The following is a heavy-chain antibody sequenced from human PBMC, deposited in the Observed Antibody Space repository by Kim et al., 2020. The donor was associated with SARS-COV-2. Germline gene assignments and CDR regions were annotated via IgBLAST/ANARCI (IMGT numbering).Heavy chain of an antibody. Sequence: NPSLKSRVTISVDTSKNQFSLKLSSVTAADTAVYYCARRRNYSSSWSTDYWGQGTLVTVSS. D-gene: IGHD6-13*01. J-gene: IGHJ4*02. CDR3: ARRRNYSSSWSTDY. V-gene: IGHV4-34*01.